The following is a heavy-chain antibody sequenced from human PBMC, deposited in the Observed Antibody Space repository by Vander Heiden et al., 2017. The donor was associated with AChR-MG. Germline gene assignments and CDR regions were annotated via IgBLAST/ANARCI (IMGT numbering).Heavy chain of an antibody. Sequence: QVQLVQSGAEVKKPGSSVKVSCKASGGTFSSYAISWVRQAPGQGLEWMGGIILIFGTANYAQKFQGRVTITADESTSTAYMELSSLRSEDTAVYYCARDLEFSGYGPDYYYYYGMDVWGQGTTVTVSS. CDR1: GGTFSSYA. CDR3: ARDLEFSGYGPDYYYYYGMDV. J-gene: IGHJ6*02. V-gene: IGHV1-69*01. CDR2: IILIFGTA. D-gene: IGHD5-12*01.